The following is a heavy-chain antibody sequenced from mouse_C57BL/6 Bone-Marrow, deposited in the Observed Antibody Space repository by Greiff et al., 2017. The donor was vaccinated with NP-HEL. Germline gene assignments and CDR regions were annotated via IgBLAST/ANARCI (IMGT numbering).Heavy chain of an antibody. CDR2: FYPGSGSI. V-gene: IGHV1-62-2*01. CDR1: GYTFTEYT. Sequence: QVHVKQSGAELVKPGASVKLSCKASGYTFTEYTIHWVKQRSGQGLEWIGWFYPGSGSIKYNEKFKDKATLTADKSSSTVYMELSRLTSEDSAVYFCARHEEIWDWFAYWGQGTLVTVSA. CDR3: ARHEEIWDWFAY. D-gene: IGHD4-1*01. J-gene: IGHJ3*01.